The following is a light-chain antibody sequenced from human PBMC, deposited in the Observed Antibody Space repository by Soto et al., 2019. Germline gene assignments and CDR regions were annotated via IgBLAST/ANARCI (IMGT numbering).Light chain of an antibody. CDR1: QTISSW. CDR2: KAS. Sequence: DIQMTQSPSTLSGSVGDRVTITCRASQTISSWLAWYQQKPGKAPKLLIYKASTLKSGVPSRFSGSGSGTEFTLTISSLQPDDFATYYCQQRSNWPPVFTFGPGTKVDIK. V-gene: IGKV1-5*03. J-gene: IGKJ3*01. CDR3: QQRSNWPPVFT.